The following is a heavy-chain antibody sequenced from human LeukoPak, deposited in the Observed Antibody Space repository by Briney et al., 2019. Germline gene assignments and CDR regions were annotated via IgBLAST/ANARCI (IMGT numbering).Heavy chain of an antibody. D-gene: IGHD6-13*01. CDR1: GGSISSSNW. CDR2: IYHSVST. CDR3: ARSRIAAALDY. V-gene: IGHV4-4*02. J-gene: IGHJ4*02. Sequence: PSETLSLTCAVSGGSISSSNWWSCVRQPPAKGLECSGEIYHSVSTNYNPSLKSRVTISVDKSKNQFSLKLSSVTAADTAVYYCARSRIAAALDYWGQGALVTVSS.